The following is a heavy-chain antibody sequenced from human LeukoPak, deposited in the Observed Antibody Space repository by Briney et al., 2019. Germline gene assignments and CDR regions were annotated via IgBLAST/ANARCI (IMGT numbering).Heavy chain of an antibody. CDR1: GYTFTSYA. Sequence: PSVKLSCEASGYTFTSYAMHWVRQARGQRLEGMGWINAGNGNTKYSEKFQGRVTITRDTSASTAYMELSSLRSEDTAVYYCARVDSSGWFIFDYWGQGTLVTVSS. D-gene: IGHD6-19*01. CDR2: INAGNGNT. CDR3: ARVDSSGWFIFDY. V-gene: IGHV1-3*01. J-gene: IGHJ4*02.